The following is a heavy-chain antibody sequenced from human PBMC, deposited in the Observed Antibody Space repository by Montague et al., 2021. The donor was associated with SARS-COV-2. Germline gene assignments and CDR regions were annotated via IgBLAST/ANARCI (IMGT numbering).Heavy chain of an antibody. Sequence: SETLSLTCAVYGGSFSGYYRSWIRQPPGKGLEWIGEINHSGSTNYNPSFKSRVTISVDTSKNQFSLKLSSVTAADTAVYYCARGYQLRFLEWSSRQSTFDYWGQGTLVTVSS. J-gene: IGHJ4*02. CDR1: GGSFSGYY. CDR3: ARGYQLRFLEWSSRQSTFDY. CDR2: INHSGST. V-gene: IGHV4-34*01. D-gene: IGHD3-3*01.